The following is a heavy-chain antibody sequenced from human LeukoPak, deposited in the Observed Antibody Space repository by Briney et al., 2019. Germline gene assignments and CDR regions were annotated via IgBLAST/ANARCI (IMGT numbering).Heavy chain of an antibody. V-gene: IGHV1-46*03. CDR3: ARADYDILTGYYNSWFDP. CDR2: INPSGGST. J-gene: IGHJ5*02. CDR1: GYTFTSYY. Sequence: ASVKVSCKASGYTFTSYYMHWVRQAPGQGLEWMGIINPSGGSTSYAQKFQGRVNMTRDTSTSTVYMELSSLRSEDTAVYYCARADYDILTGYYNSWFDPWGQGTLVTVSS. D-gene: IGHD3-9*01.